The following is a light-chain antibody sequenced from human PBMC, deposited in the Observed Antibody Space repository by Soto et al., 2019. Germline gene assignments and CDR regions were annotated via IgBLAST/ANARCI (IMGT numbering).Light chain of an antibody. CDR2: GNS. Sequence: QSVLTQPPSVSGAPGQRVTSACAGSRSNIGAGYDVHWYQQLPGTAPKLLIYGNSNRPSGVPDRFSGSKSGTSASLAITGLQAEDEADYYCQSYDSSQEVFGTGTRSPS. J-gene: IGLJ1*01. CDR1: RSNIGAGYD. V-gene: IGLV1-40*01. CDR3: QSYDSSQEV.